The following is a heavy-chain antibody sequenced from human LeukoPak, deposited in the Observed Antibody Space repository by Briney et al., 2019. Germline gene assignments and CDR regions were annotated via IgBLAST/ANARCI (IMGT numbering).Heavy chain of an antibody. CDR1: GFTFSSYA. J-gene: IGHJ4*02. D-gene: IGHD3-3*01. CDR3: ARGDYDFWSGYSFDY. CDR2: ISGSDGST. V-gene: IGHV3-23*01. Sequence: GGSLRLACAASGFTFSSYAMNWVRQAPGKGLEWVSVISGSDGSTYYADSVKGRFTIYRDNSRNSLYLQMNSLRAEDTAVYYCARGDYDFWSGYSFDYWGQGTLVTVSS.